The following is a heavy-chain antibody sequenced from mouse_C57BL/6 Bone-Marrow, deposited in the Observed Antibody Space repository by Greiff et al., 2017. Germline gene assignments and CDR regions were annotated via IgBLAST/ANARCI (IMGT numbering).Heavy chain of an antibody. CDR2: ISSGGDDV. Sequence: EVTLVVSGEGLVQPAGSLKLSCAASGFTFSSYAMSWVRLTPETRLGWVAYISSGGDDVNYADPVQGRFTISRDNARHTLYLLMSSLKSEDTAMYYSTRAFYWYFDVWGTGTTVTVSS. V-gene: IGHV5-9-1*02. J-gene: IGHJ1*03. CDR3: TRAFYWYFDV. CDR1: GFTFSSYA.